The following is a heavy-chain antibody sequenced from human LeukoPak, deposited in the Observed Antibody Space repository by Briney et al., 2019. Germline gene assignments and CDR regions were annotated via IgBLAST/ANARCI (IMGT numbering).Heavy chain of an antibody. CDR2: INPNSGGT. V-gene: IGHV1-2*04. CDR3: ARGGSSWPRTYYYYYGMDV. CDR1: GYTFTGYY. J-gene: IGHJ6*04. Sequence: GASVKVSCTASGYTFTGYYMHWVRQAPGQGLEWMGWINPNSGGTNYAQKFQGWVTMTRDTSISTAYMELSRLRSDDTAVYYCARGGSSWPRTYYYYYGMDVWGKGTTVTVSS. D-gene: IGHD6-13*01.